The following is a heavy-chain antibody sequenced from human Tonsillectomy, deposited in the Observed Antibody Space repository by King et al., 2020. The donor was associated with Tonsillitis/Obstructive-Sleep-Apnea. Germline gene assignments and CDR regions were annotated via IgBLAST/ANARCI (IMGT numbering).Heavy chain of an antibody. Sequence: VTLKESGPVLVKPTETLTLTFSVSGFSLSNPRMGVGWIRQPPGKALEWLAHIFSNDEMSYITTLKTRLTISKDSSKSQVILTMTNMDPVDTATYFCARTSLQYVRTYFYFMDVWGNGTTVTVSS. CDR2: IFSNDEM. J-gene: IGHJ6*03. CDR3: ARTSLQYVRTYFYFMDV. V-gene: IGHV2-26*01. D-gene: IGHD1-1*01. CDR1: GFSLSNPRMG.